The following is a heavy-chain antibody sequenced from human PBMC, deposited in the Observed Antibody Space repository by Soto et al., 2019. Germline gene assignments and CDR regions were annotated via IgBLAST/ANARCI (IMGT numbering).Heavy chain of an antibody. Sequence: EMQLVESGGGLVQPGGSLRLSCAASGFTFSSYSMNWVRQAPGKGLEWVSYISSSSSTIYYADSVKGRFTISRDNAKTSLYLQMNSLRAEDTAVYYCARHPGRYWGQGTLVTVSS. CDR1: GFTFSSYS. CDR3: ARHPGRY. V-gene: IGHV3-48*01. CDR2: ISSSSSTI. J-gene: IGHJ4*02.